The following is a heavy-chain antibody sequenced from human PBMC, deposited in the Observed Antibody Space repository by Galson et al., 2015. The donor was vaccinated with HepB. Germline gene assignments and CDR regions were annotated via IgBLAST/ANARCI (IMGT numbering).Heavy chain of an antibody. V-gene: IGHV1-18*04. Sequence: QSGAEVKKPGASVKVSCKASGYTFTSYGISWVRQAPGQGLEWMGWISAYNGNTNYAQKLQGRVTMTTDTSTSTAYMELRSLRSDDTAVYYCARVKTIFGVVTTIDYWGQGTLVTVSS. CDR1: GYTFTSYG. D-gene: IGHD3-3*01. J-gene: IGHJ4*02. CDR3: ARVKTIFGVVTTIDY. CDR2: ISAYNGNT.